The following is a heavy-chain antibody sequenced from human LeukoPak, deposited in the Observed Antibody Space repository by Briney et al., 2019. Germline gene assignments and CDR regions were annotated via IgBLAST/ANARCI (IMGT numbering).Heavy chain of an antibody. D-gene: IGHD4-17*01. CDR2: FYPGYSDT. CDR3: ARLLTTVTIGVLGGFDT. Sequence: HGESLKISCKSSGYNFTSYWIGWVRPMPGKGLEGMGIFYPGYSDTSYSPSCQGQVTFSADKAISTVYLQWRSLQALDNGMYYCARLLTTVTIGVLGGFDTWGQGRMVTVSS. V-gene: IGHV5-51*01. J-gene: IGHJ3*02. CDR1: GYNFTSYW.